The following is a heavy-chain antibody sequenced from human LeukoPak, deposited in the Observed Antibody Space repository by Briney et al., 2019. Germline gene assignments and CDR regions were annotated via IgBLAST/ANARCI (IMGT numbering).Heavy chain of an antibody. Sequence: ASVKVSCKVSGYTLTELSMHWVRQAPGKGPEWIGGFDPEDGETIYAQKFQGRVTMTEDTSTDTAYMELSSLRSEDTAVYYCAILSGGYSYGLDYWGQGTLVTVSS. CDR1: GYTLTELS. V-gene: IGHV1-24*01. CDR2: FDPEDGET. J-gene: IGHJ4*02. D-gene: IGHD5-18*01. CDR3: AILSGGYSYGLDY.